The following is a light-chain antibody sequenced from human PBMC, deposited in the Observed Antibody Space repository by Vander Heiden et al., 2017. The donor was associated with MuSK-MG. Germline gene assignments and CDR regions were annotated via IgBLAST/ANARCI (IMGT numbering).Light chain of an antibody. CDR2: ATS. V-gene: IGKV1-39*01. Sequence: DIQMTQSPSSLSASVGDRVTITCRASQSISSYLNWYQQKPGKAPKLLIYATSNLQSGLPSRFSGSGSGTDFTLTISSLQPEDFATYYCQQGYSTPRVTFGQGTKVKIK. J-gene: IGKJ1*01. CDR3: QQGYSTPRVT. CDR1: QSISSY.